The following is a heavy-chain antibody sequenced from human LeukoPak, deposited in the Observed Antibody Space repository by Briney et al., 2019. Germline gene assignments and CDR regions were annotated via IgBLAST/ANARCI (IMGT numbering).Heavy chain of an antibody. CDR1: GFTFSSYG. V-gene: IGHV3-48*01. D-gene: IGHD4-17*01. Sequence: GGSLRLSCAASGFTFSSYGMTWVRQAPGKGLEWVSYISSSSSTIYYADSVKGRFTISRDNAKNSLYLQMNSLRAEDAAVYYCARVYHGDLDYWGQGTLVTVSS. CDR2: ISSSSSTI. CDR3: ARVYHGDLDY. J-gene: IGHJ4*02.